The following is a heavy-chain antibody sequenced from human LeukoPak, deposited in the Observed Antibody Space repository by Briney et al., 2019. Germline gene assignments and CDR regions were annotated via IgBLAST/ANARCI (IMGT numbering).Heavy chain of an antibody. V-gene: IGHV3-74*01. D-gene: IGHD3-9*01. CDR1: GFTFSSYW. CDR3: ARGVYDILNL. J-gene: IGHJ4*02. Sequence: GGSLRLSCAASGFTFSSYWMHWVRQAPGKGLLWVSRINSDGCSTSYADSVKGRFTISRDNAKNTLYLQMNSLRAEDTAVYYCARGVYDILNLWGQGTLVTVSS. CDR2: INSDGCST.